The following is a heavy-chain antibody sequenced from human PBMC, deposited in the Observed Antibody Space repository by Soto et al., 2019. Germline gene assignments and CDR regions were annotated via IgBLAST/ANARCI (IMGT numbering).Heavy chain of an antibody. D-gene: IGHD3-10*01. Sequence: ASVKVSCKASGYTFTGYYMRWVRQAPGQGLEWMGWINPNSGGTNYAQKFQGRVTMTRDTSISTAYMELSRLRSDDTAVYYCACITMVRGVTAMDYWGQGTLVTVSS. J-gene: IGHJ4*02. CDR2: INPNSGGT. CDR1: GYTFTGYY. CDR3: ACITMVRGVTAMDY. V-gene: IGHV1-2*02.